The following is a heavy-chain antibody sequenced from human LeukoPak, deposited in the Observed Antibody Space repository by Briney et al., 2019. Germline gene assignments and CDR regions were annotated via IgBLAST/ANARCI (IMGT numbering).Heavy chain of an antibody. D-gene: IGHD2-8*02. CDR2: INWNGGST. Sequence: GGSLRLSCAASGFTFDDYGMSWVRQAPGKGLEWVSGINWNGGSTGYADSVKGRFTISRDNSKNTLYLQMNSLRAEDTAVYYCARLLGGSTGYMDVWGKGTTVTVSS. V-gene: IGHV3-20*04. CDR1: GFTFDDYG. CDR3: ARLLGGSTGYMDV. J-gene: IGHJ6*03.